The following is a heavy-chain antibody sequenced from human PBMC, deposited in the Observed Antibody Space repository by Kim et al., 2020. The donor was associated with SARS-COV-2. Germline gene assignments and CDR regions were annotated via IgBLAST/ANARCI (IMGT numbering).Heavy chain of an antibody. D-gene: IGHD2-2*01. V-gene: IGHV1-46*01. Sequence: YAQKFQGRVTMTRDTSTSTVYMELSSLRSEDTAVYYCANGGSSSSWAHLYWGQGTLVIVSS. J-gene: IGHJ4*02. CDR3: ANGGSSSSWAHLY.